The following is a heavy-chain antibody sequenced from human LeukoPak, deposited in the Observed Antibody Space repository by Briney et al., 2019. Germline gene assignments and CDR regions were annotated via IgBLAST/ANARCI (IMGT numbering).Heavy chain of an antibody. V-gene: IGHV3-21*01. CDR3: ARPTTVTTISADAFDI. J-gene: IGHJ3*02. D-gene: IGHD4-17*01. CDR1: GFTFSDYT. Sequence: PGGSLRLSCAASGFTFSDYTMNWVRQAPGKGLEWVSSISSGGTYKYYADSVKGRFTISRDNAQNSLYLQMYSLRAEDSSVYYCARPTTVTTISADAFDIWGQGTMVTVSS. CDR2: ISSGGTYK.